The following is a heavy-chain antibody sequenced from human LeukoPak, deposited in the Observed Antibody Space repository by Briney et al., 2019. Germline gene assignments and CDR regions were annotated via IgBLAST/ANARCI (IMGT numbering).Heavy chain of an antibody. CDR1: GFTVSSNY. CDR3: ARFTGYYKDQDNWFDP. D-gene: IGHD3-9*01. V-gene: IGHV3-53*01. J-gene: IGHJ5*02. Sequence: AGGSLRLSCAASGFTVSSNYMSWVRQAPGKGLEWVSVIYSGGSTYYADSVKGRFTISRDNSKNTLYLQMNSLRAEDTAVYYCARFTGYYKDQDNWFDPWGRGTLVTVSS. CDR2: IYSGGST.